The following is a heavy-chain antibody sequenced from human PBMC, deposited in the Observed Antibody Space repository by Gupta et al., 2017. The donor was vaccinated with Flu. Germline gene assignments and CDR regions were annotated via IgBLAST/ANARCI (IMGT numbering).Heavy chain of an antibody. V-gene: IGHV3-23*01. Sequence: EVQLLESGGGLIQPGGSLRLSCAASGFIFSNYAMSWVRQAPGKGREWVSVISGSGSSTYYVDSVKGRFTISRDNSKNTLYLQMNRLRDEDTAIYYCAKEDRGDFWSGYSVDYWGQGTLVTVSS. CDR2: ISGSGSST. CDR3: AKEDRGDFWSGYSVDY. J-gene: IGHJ4*02. CDR1: GFIFSNYA. D-gene: IGHD3-3*01.